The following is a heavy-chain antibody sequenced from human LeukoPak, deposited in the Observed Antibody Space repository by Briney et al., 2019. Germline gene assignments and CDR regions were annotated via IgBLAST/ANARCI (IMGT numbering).Heavy chain of an antibody. J-gene: IGHJ4*02. CDR2: ISWDGGST. CDR3: AKVSRQLWLPAPFDY. CDR1: GFTFDDYA. V-gene: IGHV3-43D*03. Sequence: PGGSLRLSCAASGFTFDDYAMHWVRQAPGKGLEWVSLISWDGGSTYYADSVKGRFTISRDNSKNSLYLQMNSLRAEDTALYYCAKVSRQLWLPAPFDYWGQGTLVTVSS. D-gene: IGHD5-18*01.